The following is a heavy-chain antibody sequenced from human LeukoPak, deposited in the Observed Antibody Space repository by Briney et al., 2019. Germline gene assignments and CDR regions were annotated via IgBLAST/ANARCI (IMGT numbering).Heavy chain of an antibody. V-gene: IGHV3-21*01. D-gene: IGHD6-13*01. CDR2: ISSSSSYI. Sequence: TGGSLRLSCAASGFTFSSYSMNWVRQAPGKGLEWVSSISSSSSYIYYADSVKGRFTISRDNAKNSLYLQMNSLRAEDTAVYYCASERPRPRISAADTCYFDYWGQGTLVTVSS. CDR1: GFTFSSYS. J-gene: IGHJ4*02. CDR3: ASERPRPRISAADTCYFDY.